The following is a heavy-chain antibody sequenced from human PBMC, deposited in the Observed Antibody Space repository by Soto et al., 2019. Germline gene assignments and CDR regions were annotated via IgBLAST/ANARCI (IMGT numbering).Heavy chain of an antibody. Sequence: GSLRLSCAASGXTFSSYSMNWVRQAPGKGLEWVSYISSSSSTIYYADSVKGRFTISRDNAKNSLYLQMNSLRDEDTAVYYCASTENAYYYDSSGHRPKWYFDLWGRGTLGTVS. V-gene: IGHV3-48*02. CDR1: GXTFSSYS. CDR2: ISSSSSTI. D-gene: IGHD3-22*01. J-gene: IGHJ2*01. CDR3: ASTENAYYYDSSGHRPKWYFDL.